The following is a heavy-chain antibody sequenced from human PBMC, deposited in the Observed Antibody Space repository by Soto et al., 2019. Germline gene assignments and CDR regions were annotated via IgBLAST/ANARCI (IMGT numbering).Heavy chain of an antibody. Sequence: PSQTLSLTCAISGDSVSSNSNTLNLIMQSPSRGLEWLGRTYYRSRWYDDYAVSMKGRLSIKPDTSKNHFSLQLNSVTPDDTAVYYCARGGFYMTAGLFDLWGQGTLVTVSS. CDR1: GDSVSSNSNT. J-gene: IGHJ4*02. CDR2: TYYRSRWYD. V-gene: IGHV6-1*01. CDR3: ARGGFYMTAGLFDL. D-gene: IGHD3-16*01.